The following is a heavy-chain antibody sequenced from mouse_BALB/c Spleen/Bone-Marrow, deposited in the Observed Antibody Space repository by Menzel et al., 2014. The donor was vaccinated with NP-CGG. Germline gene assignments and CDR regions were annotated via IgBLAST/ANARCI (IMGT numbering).Heavy chain of an antibody. V-gene: IGHV5-17*02. Sequence: EVQRVESGGGLVQPGGSRKLSCAASGFTFSSFGMHWVRQAPEKGLERVAYISSGSSPIFYADTVKGRFTISRDNPKNTLFLQMTSLRSEDTAIYYCTRGGNWEDFDYWGQGTTLTVSS. CDR1: GFTFSSFG. CDR3: TRGGNWEDFDY. J-gene: IGHJ2*01. D-gene: IGHD4-1*01. CDR2: ISSGSSPI.